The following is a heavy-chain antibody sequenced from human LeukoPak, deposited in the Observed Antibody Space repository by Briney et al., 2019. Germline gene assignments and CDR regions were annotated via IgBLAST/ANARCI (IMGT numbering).Heavy chain of an antibody. CDR2: IYYSGST. D-gene: IGHD6-6*01. Sequence: SETLSLTCVVSGYSISSGYYWGWIRQPPGKGLEWIGSIYYSGSTYYNPSLKSRVTISVDTSKNQFSLKLSSVTAADTAVYYCARHPSSSSVKFDYWGQGTLVTVSS. CDR1: GYSISSGYY. CDR3: ARHPSSSSVKFDY. J-gene: IGHJ4*02. V-gene: IGHV4-38-2*01.